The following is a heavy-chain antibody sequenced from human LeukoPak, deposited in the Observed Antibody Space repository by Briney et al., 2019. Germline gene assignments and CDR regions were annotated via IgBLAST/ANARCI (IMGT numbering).Heavy chain of an antibody. J-gene: IGHJ4*02. CDR1: GGSFSGYY. Sequence: SETLSLTCAVYGGSFSGYYWSWIRQPPGKGLEWIGEINHSGSTNYNPSLKSRVTISVDTSKNQFSLKLSSVTAADTAVYYCARDGVGDYGESWGQGTLVTVSS. CDR3: ARDGVGDYGES. D-gene: IGHD2-15*01. CDR2: INHSGST. V-gene: IGHV4-34*01.